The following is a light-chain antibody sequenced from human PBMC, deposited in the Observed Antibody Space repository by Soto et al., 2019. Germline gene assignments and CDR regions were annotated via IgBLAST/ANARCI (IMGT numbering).Light chain of an antibody. Sequence: EIMMTQSPGTLSVSPGEGATLSCTASQSVNLNLAWYQQKPGQPPRLLLYGASTMSTGIPDRFRGSGSGTEFTHTISSQQSEDSAVYYYHQYTSWQRGTFGPATKVEIK. CDR1: QSVNLN. V-gene: IGKV3-15*01. CDR3: HQYTSWQRGT. CDR2: GAS. J-gene: IGKJ3*01.